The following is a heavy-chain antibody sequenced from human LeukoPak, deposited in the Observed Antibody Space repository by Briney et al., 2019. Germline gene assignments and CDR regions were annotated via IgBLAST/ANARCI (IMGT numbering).Heavy chain of an antibody. Sequence: GGSLRLSCAASGFTVSSNYMSWVRQAPGKGLEWVSYISSSSSTIYYADSVKGRFTISRDNSKNTLYLQMNSLRPEDTAVYYCARGPPDGWEVYCDFWGQGTLVTVSS. CDR1: GFTVSSNY. D-gene: IGHD1-26*01. CDR2: ISSSSSTI. CDR3: ARGPPDGWEVYCDF. J-gene: IGHJ4*02. V-gene: IGHV3-48*01.